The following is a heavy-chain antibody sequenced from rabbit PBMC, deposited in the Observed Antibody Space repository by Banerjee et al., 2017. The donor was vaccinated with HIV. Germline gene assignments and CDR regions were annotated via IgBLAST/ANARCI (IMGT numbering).Heavy chain of an antibody. CDR3: ARDLAGVIGWNFDL. D-gene: IGHD4-1*01. Sequence: QEQLAESGGVLVTPEGSLTLTCTASGFDFNSNVLCWVSQAPGKGLEWIGCIYPDDDNTDYASWVNGRFTISLDNAQNTVFLQMTSLTAADTATYFCARDLAGVIGWNFDLWGPGTLVTVS. CDR1: GFDFNSNV. J-gene: IGHJ4*01. V-gene: IGHV1S47*01. CDR2: IYPDDDNT.